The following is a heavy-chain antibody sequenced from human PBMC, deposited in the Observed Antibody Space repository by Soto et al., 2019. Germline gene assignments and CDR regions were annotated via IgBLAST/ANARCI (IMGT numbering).Heavy chain of an antibody. CDR1: GGSISSSSYY. V-gene: IGHV4-39*01. CDR3: ARPGIAVAGGNDY. CDR2: IYYSGST. J-gene: IGHJ4*02. Sequence: SETLSLTCTVSGGSISSSSYYWGWIRQPPGKGLEWIGSIYYSGSTYYNPSLKSRVTISVDTSKNQFSLKLSSVTAADTAVYYCARPGIAVAGGNDYWGQGTLVTVSS. D-gene: IGHD6-19*01.